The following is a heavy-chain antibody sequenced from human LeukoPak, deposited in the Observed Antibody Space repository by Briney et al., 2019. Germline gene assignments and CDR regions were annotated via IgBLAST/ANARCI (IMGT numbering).Heavy chain of an antibody. CDR3: AREVSGDKGYNWFDP. CDR2: IWYDGSNK. D-gene: IGHD4-17*01. CDR1: GFTFSSYG. V-gene: IGHV3-33*01. Sequence: PGGSLRLSCAASGFTFSSYGTHWVRQAPGKGLEWVAVIWYDGSNKYYADSVKGRFTISRDNSKNTLYLQMNSLRAEDTAVYYCAREVSGDKGYNWFDPWGQGTLVTVSS. J-gene: IGHJ5*02.